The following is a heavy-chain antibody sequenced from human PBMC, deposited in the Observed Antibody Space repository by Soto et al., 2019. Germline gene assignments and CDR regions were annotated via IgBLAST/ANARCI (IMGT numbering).Heavy chain of an antibody. V-gene: IGHV1-69*13. J-gene: IGHJ6*02. D-gene: IGHD6-25*01. CDR1: GGTFSSYA. Sequence: ASVKVSCKASGGTFSSYAISWVRQAPGQGLEWMGGIIPIFGTANYAQKFQGRVTITADESTSTAYMELSSLRSEDTAVYYCARGRADYYYYGMDVWGQGTTVTVSS. CDR3: ARGRADYYYYGMDV. CDR2: IIPIFGTA.